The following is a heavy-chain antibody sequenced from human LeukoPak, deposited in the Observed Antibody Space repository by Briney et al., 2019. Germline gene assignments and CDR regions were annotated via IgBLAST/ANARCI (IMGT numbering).Heavy chain of an antibody. V-gene: IGHV1-69*05. CDR3: ASQGASICSDSSTSPTYSD. J-gene: IGHJ4*02. D-gene: IGHD3-22*01. Sequence: GASVKVSCKASGGTFTNYAFNWVRQAPGQGLEWMGRINPIFDSAHYAQRFQGRITITTDESSTTAYMTLSSLTSDVTAVYYCASQGASICSDSSTSPTYSDWGQGTLVTVSS. CDR1: GGTFTNYA. CDR2: INPIFDSA.